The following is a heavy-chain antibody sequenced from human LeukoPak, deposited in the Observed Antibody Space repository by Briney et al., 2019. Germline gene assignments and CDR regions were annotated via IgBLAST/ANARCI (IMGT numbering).Heavy chain of an antibody. Sequence: PGGSLRLSCAASGFTFSSYWMSWVRQAPGKGLEWVANIKRDGSEKYYVDSVKGRFTISRDNAKNSLYLQMNSLRAEDTAVYYCARDPGCSSTSCQYYFDYWGQGTLVTVSS. J-gene: IGHJ4*02. V-gene: IGHV3-7*01. CDR1: GFTFSSYW. D-gene: IGHD2-2*01. CDR3: ARDPGCSSTSCQYYFDY. CDR2: IKRDGSEK.